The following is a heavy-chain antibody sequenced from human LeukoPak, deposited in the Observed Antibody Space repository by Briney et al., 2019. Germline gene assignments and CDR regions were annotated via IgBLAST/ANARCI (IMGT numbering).Heavy chain of an antibody. J-gene: IGHJ4*02. CDR2: IYYSGST. CDR3: ARVVDFWSGFDY. Sequence: SETLSLTCTVSGGSISSSSYYWGWIRQPPGKGLEWIGSIYYSGSTNYNPSLKSRVTMSVDTSKNQFSLKLSSVTAADTAVYYCARVVDFWSGFDYWGQGTLVTVSS. CDR1: GGSISSSSYY. D-gene: IGHD3-3*01. V-gene: IGHV4-39*07.